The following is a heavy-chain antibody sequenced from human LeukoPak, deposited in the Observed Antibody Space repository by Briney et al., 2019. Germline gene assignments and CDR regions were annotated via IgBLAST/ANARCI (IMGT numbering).Heavy chain of an antibody. CDR1: GYTFTSYG. J-gene: IGHJ4*02. CDR2: ISAYNGNT. Sequence: ASVKVSCKASGYTFTSYGISWVRQAPGQGLEWTGWISAYNGNTNYAQKLQGRVTMTTDTSTSTAYMELRSLRSDDTAVYYCARDRGYSSSWYKGFDYWGQGTLVTVSS. CDR3: ARDRGYSSSWYKGFDY. V-gene: IGHV1-18*01. D-gene: IGHD6-13*01.